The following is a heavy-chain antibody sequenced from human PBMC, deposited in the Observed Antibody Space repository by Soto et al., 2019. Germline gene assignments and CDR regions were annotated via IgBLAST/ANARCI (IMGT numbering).Heavy chain of an antibody. V-gene: IGHV3-9*01. Sequence: EVQLVESGGGLVQPGRSLRLSCAASGFTFDNYAMHWVRQGPGTGLEWVAGITWNGGRIHYADSVKGRFTISRDNTKNSLSLQSNSLRAEDTALYFCVRGFYTVDYYCDCWGQGTQVTVSS. D-gene: IGHD4-4*01. CDR3: VRGFYTVDYYCDC. CDR1: GFTFDNYA. J-gene: IGHJ4*02. CDR2: ITWNGGRI.